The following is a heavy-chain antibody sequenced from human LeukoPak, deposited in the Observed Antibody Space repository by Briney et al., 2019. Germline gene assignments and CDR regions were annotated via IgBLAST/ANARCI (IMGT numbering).Heavy chain of an antibody. Sequence: GGSLRLSCAASGFTFSSYAMSGVRQAPGKGLEWVSAMSGSGGSTYYADSVKGRFTISRGNSKNTLYLQMNSLRAEDTAVYYCAKERHDYFENWFDPWGQGTLVTVSS. V-gene: IGHV3-23*01. CDR1: GFTFSSYA. CDR3: AKERHDYFENWFDP. D-gene: IGHD3-9*01. J-gene: IGHJ5*02. CDR2: MSGSGGST.